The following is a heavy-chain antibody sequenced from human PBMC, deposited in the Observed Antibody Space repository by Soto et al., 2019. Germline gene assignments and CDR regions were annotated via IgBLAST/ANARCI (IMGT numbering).Heavy chain of an antibody. Sequence: QVQLQESGPGLVKPSETLSLTCTVSGGSISSYYWSWIRQPPGKGLEWIGYIYYRGSTNYNPSLKSRVPISVDTSKNQFSLKLSSVTAADTAMYYCARCNWYFDLWGRGTLVTVSS. J-gene: IGHJ2*01. CDR1: GGSISSYY. CDR2: IYYRGST. CDR3: ARCNWYFDL. V-gene: IGHV4-59*01.